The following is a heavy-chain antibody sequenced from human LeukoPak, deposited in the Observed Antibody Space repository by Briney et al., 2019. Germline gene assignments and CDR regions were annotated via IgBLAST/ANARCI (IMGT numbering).Heavy chain of an antibody. CDR2: VSTSGSNI. CDR3: ARAYGSGSYWFDY. J-gene: IGHJ4*02. Sequence: PGGSLRLSCAASGFTFSSYSMSWIRQAPGKGLEWISYVSTSGSNIHYADSVKGRFTISRDNAENSVYLQMNRLRDEDTAIYYCARAYGSGSYWFDYWGQGTLVTVSS. D-gene: IGHD3-10*01. V-gene: IGHV3-48*02. CDR1: GFTFSSYS.